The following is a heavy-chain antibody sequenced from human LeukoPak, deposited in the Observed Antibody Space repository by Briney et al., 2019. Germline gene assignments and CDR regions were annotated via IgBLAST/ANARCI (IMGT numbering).Heavy chain of an antibody. CDR3: AKDRPPVQGSGSYYRPLLYYGMDV. CDR2: IRRKTDGGTT. J-gene: IGHJ6*02. CDR1: GFTFSNVW. V-gene: IGHV3-15*01. D-gene: IGHD3-10*01. Sequence: GGSLRLSCAASGFTFSNVWMSWVRQVPGKGLEWVGRIRRKTDGGTTDHAAPVKGRFTISRDDSKNTLYLQMNSLRAEDTAVYYCAKDRPPVQGSGSYYRPLLYYGMDVWGQGTTVTVSS.